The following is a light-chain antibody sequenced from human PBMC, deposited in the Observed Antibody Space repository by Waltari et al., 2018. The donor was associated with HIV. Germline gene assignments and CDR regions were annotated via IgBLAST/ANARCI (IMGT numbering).Light chain of an antibody. CDR2: ANN. Sequence: QSVLTQPSSVSGAPGQSVTISCSGNSSNLGGGYDVHWYRQRPGTAPQLLIFANNRRPPGVPDRFSGSKSGSSASLAISGLQAEDEADYYCQSYDNRLMMYVFGTGTKATVL. V-gene: IGLV1-40*01. J-gene: IGLJ1*01. CDR3: QSYDNRLMMYV. CDR1: SSNLGGGYD.